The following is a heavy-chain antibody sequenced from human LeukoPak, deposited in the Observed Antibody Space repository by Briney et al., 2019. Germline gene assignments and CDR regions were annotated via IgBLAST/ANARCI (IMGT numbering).Heavy chain of an antibody. CDR3: ARSISGGLRWNRGYYFDY. V-gene: IGHV4-30-4*08. J-gene: IGHJ4*02. CDR2: IYYGGST. Sequence: SETLSLTCTVSGGSISSSSYYWGWIRQPPGKGLEWIGYIYYGGSTYYNPSLKSRVTISVDTSKNQFSLKLSSVTAADTAVYYCARSISGGLRWNRGYYFDYWGQGTLVTVSS. D-gene: IGHD4-23*01. CDR1: GGSISSSSYY.